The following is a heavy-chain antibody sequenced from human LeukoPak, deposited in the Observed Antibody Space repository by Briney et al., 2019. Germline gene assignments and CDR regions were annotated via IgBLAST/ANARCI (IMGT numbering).Heavy chain of an antibody. D-gene: IGHD6-13*01. Sequence: SETLSFTCTDSGCSISSYYWSWIRQPAGKGLEWIGRIYTSVSTNYNPSLKSRVTMSVDTSKNQFSLKLSSVTAADTAVYYCARDIAAAGTYYYYGMDVWGQGTTVTVSS. CDR2: IYTSVST. J-gene: IGHJ6*02. CDR1: GCSISSYY. V-gene: IGHV4-4*07. CDR3: ARDIAAAGTYYYYGMDV.